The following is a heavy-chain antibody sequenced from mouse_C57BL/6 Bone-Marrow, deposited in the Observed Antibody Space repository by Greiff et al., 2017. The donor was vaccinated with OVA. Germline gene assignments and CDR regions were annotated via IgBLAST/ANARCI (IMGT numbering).Heavy chain of an antibody. D-gene: IGHD1-1*01. J-gene: IGHJ3*01. V-gene: IGHV5-17*01. Sequence: EVKLMESGGGLVKPGGSLKLPCAASGFTFSDYGMHWVRQAPEKGLEWVAYISSGSSTIYYADTVKGRFTISRDNAKNTLFLQMTSLRSEDTAMYYCAIYYYGSPFAYWGQGTLVTVSA. CDR3: AIYYYGSPFAY. CDR1: GFTFSDYG. CDR2: ISSGSSTI.